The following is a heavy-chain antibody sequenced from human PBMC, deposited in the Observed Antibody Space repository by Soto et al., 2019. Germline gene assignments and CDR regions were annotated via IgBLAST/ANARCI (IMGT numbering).Heavy chain of an antibody. CDR2: ISSSGSTI. CDR1: GFTFSDYY. V-gene: IGHV3-11*01. Sequence: GGSLRLSCAASGFTFSDYYMSWIRQAPGKGLEWVSYISSSGSTIYYADSVKGRFTISRDNAKNSLYLQMNSLRAEDTAGYYCASMYDFWSGYLDAFDIWGQGTMVTVSS. D-gene: IGHD3-3*01. CDR3: ASMYDFWSGYLDAFDI. J-gene: IGHJ3*02.